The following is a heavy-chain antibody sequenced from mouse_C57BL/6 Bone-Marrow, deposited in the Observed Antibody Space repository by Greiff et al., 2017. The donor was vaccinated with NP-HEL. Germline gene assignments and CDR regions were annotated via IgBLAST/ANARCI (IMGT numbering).Heavy chain of an antibody. Sequence: DVKLVESGGGLVKPGGSLKLSCAASGFTFSSYAMSWVRQTPEKRLEWVATISDGGSYTYYTDNVKGRFTISRDNAKNNLYLQMSHLKSEDTAMYYCARDYYALRAWFAYWGQGTLVTVSA. D-gene: IGHD1-1*01. CDR3: ARDYYALRAWFAY. V-gene: IGHV5-4*01. J-gene: IGHJ3*01. CDR1: GFTFSSYA. CDR2: ISDGGSYT.